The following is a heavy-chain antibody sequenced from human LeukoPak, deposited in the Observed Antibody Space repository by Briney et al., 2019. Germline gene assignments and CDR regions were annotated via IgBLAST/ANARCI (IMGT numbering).Heavy chain of an antibody. CDR1: GFTFSNAW. CDR2: IKSETDGGTT. D-gene: IGHD6-13*01. Sequence: GGSLRLSCAASGFTFSNAWMSWVRQAPGKGLEWVGRIKSETDGGTTDYAAPVKGRFTISRDDSKNTLYLQMNSLNTEDTAVYYCTSSSSWYPDYWGQGSLVTVSS. J-gene: IGHJ4*02. V-gene: IGHV3-15*01. CDR3: TSSSSWYPDY.